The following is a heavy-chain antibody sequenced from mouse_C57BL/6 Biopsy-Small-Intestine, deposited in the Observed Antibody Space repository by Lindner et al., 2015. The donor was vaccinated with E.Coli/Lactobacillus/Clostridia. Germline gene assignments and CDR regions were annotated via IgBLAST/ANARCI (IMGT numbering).Heavy chain of an antibody. J-gene: IGHJ3*01. D-gene: IGHD2-4*01. V-gene: IGHV1-62-2*01. CDR1: GYTFAEHS. Sequence: VQLQESGAELVKPGASVKVSCKASGYTFAEHSIHWVKQRSGQGLEWIGWFYPGSDSINYNEKLKDKATLTADKSSSTVYMELSRLTSEDSAVYFCARHEADDYDVDWFAYWGQGTLVTVSA. CDR2: FYPGSDSI. CDR3: ARHEADDYDVDWFAY.